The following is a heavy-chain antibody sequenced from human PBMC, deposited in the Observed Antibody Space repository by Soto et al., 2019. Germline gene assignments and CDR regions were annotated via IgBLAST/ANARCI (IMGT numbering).Heavy chain of an antibody. J-gene: IGHJ4*02. CDR3: ARDFSSSWYDIWVLPDY. V-gene: IGHV3-33*01. CDR2: IWYDGSNK. D-gene: IGHD6-13*01. Sequence: PGGSLRLSCAASGFTFSSYGMHWVRQAPGKGLEWVAVIWYDGSNKYYADSVKGRFTISRDNSKNTLYLQMNSLRAEDTAVYYCARDFSSSWYDIWVLPDYWGQGTLVTVSS. CDR1: GFTFSSYG.